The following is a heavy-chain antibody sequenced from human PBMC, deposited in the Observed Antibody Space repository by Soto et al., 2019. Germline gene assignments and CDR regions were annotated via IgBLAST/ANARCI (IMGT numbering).Heavy chain of an antibody. J-gene: IGHJ6*02. CDR1: GYSFTSYW. CDR2: IYPGDSDT. Sequence: PGESLKISCKGSGYSFTSYWIGWVRQMPGKGLEWMGIIYPGDSDTRYSPSFQGQVTISADKSISTAYLQWSSLKASHTAMYYCARQSEYYYHGMDVWGQGTTVTVSS. CDR3: ARQSEYYYHGMDV. V-gene: IGHV5-51*01.